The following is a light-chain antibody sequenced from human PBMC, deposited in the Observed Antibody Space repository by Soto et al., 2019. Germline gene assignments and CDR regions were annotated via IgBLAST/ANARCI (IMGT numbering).Light chain of an antibody. CDR2: RDN. V-gene: IGLV1-47*01. J-gene: IGLJ2*01. CDR3: ATWDDSLGGPV. CDR1: SSNIGRNY. Sequence: QSVLTQTPSVSGTPGQRVNISCSGSSSNIGRNYVYWYHQFPGTAPKLLIYRDNERPSGVPDRLSGSKSSTSASLAICGLRSGDEADYHCATWDDSLGGPVFGGGTKLTVL.